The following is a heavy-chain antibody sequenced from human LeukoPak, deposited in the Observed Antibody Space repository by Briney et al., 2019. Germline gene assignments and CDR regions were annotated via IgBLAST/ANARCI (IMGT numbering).Heavy chain of an antibody. D-gene: IGHD3-3*01. V-gene: IGHV1-8*03. CDR2: VNPNKGDT. CDR1: VYTFTSYD. Sequence: ASVKVSCKASVYTFTSYDINWVRQAAGQGLEWMGWVNPNKGDTGYAQKSQGRVTITRNTSISTAYMELSSLSPEATAVSSCARGDFWNGYSYNWYDPWGQETLVTVSS. CDR3: ARGDFWNGYSYNWYDP. J-gene: IGHJ5*02.